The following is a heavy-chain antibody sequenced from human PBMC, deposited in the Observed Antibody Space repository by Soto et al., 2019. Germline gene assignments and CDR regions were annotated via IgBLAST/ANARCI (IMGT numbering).Heavy chain of an antibody. V-gene: IGHV1-2*02. CDR3: ARVQLDFLYYYYGMDV. CDR2: INPNSGGT. D-gene: IGHD6-13*01. J-gene: IGHJ6*02. Sequence: ASVKVSCKASGYTFTGYYMHWVRQAPGQGLEWMGWINPNSGGTNYAQKFQGRVTMTRDTSISTAYMELSRLRSDDTAVYYCARVQLDFLYYYYGMDVWGQGTTVTVS. CDR1: GYTFTGYY.